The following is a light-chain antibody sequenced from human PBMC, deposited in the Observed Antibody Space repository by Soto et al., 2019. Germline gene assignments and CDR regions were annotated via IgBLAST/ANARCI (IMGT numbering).Light chain of an antibody. CDR3: QQRANWPST. CDR2: DTS. Sequence: EIVLTQSPATLSLSPGERATLSCRASQSVSSYLAWYQQKPGQAPRLLIYDTSNSATGIPARFSGSGSGTDFTLTISSLEPEDFVVYYCQQRANWPSTFGQGTKLESK. CDR1: QSVSSY. V-gene: IGKV3-11*01. J-gene: IGKJ2*01.